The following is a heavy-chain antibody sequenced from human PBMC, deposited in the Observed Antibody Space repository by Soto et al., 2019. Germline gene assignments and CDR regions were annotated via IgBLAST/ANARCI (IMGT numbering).Heavy chain of an antibody. D-gene: IGHD3-22*01. CDR2: IFYSGST. CDR1: GGSISGSSDY. J-gene: IGHJ5*02. Sequence: SETLSLTCTVSGGSISGSSDYWGWIRQPPGKGLEWIGSIFYSGSTYYNPSLKSRVTLSVDMSKNKFSLKLTSVTAADTSVYYCATDSSYYYDSSAYYSNWFDPWGQGRLVT. V-gene: IGHV4-39*01. CDR3: ATDSSYYYDSSAYYSNWFDP.